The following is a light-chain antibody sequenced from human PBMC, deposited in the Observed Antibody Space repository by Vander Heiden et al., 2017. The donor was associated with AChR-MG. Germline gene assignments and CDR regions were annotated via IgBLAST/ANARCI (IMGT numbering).Light chain of an antibody. CDR3: QQRSNWPRT. V-gene: IGKV3-11*01. Sequence: EIVLTQSPATLSLSPGERATLSCRASQSVSSYLAWYQQKPGQAPRLLIYDASNRATGIPARFSGSASGTDFTLTISILEPEDFAVYYCQQRSNWPRTFGQGTKVEIK. CDR2: DAS. CDR1: QSVSSY. J-gene: IGKJ1*01.